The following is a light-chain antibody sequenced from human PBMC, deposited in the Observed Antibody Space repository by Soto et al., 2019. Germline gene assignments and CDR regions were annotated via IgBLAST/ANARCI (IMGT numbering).Light chain of an antibody. CDR2: AAS. CDR3: QQYGSAPWT. J-gene: IGKJ1*01. V-gene: IGKV3-20*01. CDR1: QSVSSNY. Sequence: EIVLTQSPDTLSLSPGERATISCRASQSVSSNYLAWYQQKPGQAPRLLIYAASNRASGIPDRFGGSGSGTDFTLTVSRLEPEDFAVYYCQQYGSAPWTFGQGTKVEI.